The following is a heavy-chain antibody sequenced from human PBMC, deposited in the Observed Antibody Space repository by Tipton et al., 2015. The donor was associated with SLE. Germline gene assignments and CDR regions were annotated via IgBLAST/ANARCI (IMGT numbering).Heavy chain of an antibody. CDR1: GFNFSNYW. CDR3: VSASGY. D-gene: IGHD5/OR15-5a*01. Sequence: SLRLSCVASGFNFSNYWMHWVRQAPGKGLVWVSRIKSDGSSPTYADSVKGRFTISRDNAKNTLYLQMNNLRVEDTAMYYSVSASGYWGQGTQVTVSS. V-gene: IGHV3-74*01. J-gene: IGHJ4*02. CDR2: IKSDGSSP.